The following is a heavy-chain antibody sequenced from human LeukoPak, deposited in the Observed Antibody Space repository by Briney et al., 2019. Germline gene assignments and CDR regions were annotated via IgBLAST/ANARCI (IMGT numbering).Heavy chain of an antibody. Sequence: GGSLRLSCAASGFTFSSYAMSWVRQAPGKGLEWVSAISGSGGSTYYADSVKGRFTISRDNSKNTLYLQMNSLRAEDTAVYYCAKEPYYDFWRGYYYFDYWGQGTLVTVSS. CDR2: ISGSGGST. V-gene: IGHV3-23*01. J-gene: IGHJ4*02. D-gene: IGHD3-3*01. CDR3: AKEPYYDFWRGYYYFDY. CDR1: GFTFSSYA.